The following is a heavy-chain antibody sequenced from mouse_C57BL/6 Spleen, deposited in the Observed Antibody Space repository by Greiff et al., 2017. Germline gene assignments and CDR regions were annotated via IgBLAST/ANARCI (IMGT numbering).Heavy chain of an antibody. CDR2: ISSGGDYI. D-gene: IGHD2-10*02. Sequence: EVMLVESGEGLVKPGGSLKLSCAASGFTFSSYAMSWVRQTPEKRLEWVAYISSGGDYIYYADTVKGRFTISRDNARNTLYLQMSSLKSEDTAMYYCTRAEYDWFAYWGQGTLVTVSA. V-gene: IGHV5-9-1*02. CDR1: GFTFSSYA. J-gene: IGHJ3*01. CDR3: TRAEYDWFAY.